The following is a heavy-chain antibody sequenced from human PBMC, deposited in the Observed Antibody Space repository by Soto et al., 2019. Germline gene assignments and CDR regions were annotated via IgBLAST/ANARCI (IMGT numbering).Heavy chain of an antibody. CDR3: AKGPPLLMIYPVLDS. V-gene: IGHV3-30*18. CDR2: MSYDGSNE. CDR1: EFTLRKHG. D-gene: IGHD2-8*01. J-gene: IGHJ4*02. Sequence: GGSLRLSCAAAEFTLRKHGMHWVRQAPGKGLEWVAVMSYDGSNEYYADSVKGRFTISRDNSKNTLYLQMNSLRPEDTAVYFCAKGPPLLMIYPVLDSWGQGTLVTVSS.